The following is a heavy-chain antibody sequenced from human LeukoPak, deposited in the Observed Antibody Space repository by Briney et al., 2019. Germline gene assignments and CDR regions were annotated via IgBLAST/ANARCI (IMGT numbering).Heavy chain of an antibody. J-gene: IGHJ4*02. V-gene: IGHV1-69*06. Sequence: SVTVSCKASGGTFSSYAISWVRQAPGQGLEWMGGIIPIFGTANYAQKFQGRVTITADKSTSTAYMELSSLRSEDTAVYYCASLGGDIVATIDYWGQGTLVTVSS. CDR2: IIPIFGTA. CDR3: ASLGGDIVATIDY. D-gene: IGHD5-12*01. CDR1: GGTFSSYA.